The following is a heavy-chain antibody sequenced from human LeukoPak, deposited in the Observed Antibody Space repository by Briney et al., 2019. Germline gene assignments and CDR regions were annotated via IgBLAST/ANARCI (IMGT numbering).Heavy chain of an antibody. CDR1: GGSFSGYY. CDR2: INHSGST. CDR3: ARYGDLYYYYMDI. V-gene: IGHV4-34*01. D-gene: IGHD4-17*01. J-gene: IGHJ6*03. Sequence: SETLSLTCAVSGGSFSGYYWSWIRQPPGKGLEWIWEINHSGSTNNNPSLKSRVTISTDTSKNQFSLKLSSVAAADTAVYYCARYGDLYYYYMDIWGKGTTVTVSS.